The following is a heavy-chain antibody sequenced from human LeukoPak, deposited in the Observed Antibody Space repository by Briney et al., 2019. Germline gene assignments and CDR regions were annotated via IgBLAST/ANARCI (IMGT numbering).Heavy chain of an antibody. J-gene: IGHJ4*02. Sequence: GGSLRLSCAASGFTFSGYWMTWVRQAPGKGLEWVANLRPDGSDKYYADSVKGRFTISRDNAKNSLYLQMNSLRAEDTAVYYCASVAKAVAGTLDYWGQGTLVTVSS. CDR3: ASVAKAVAGTLDY. CDR2: LRPDGSDK. V-gene: IGHV3-7*01. D-gene: IGHD6-19*01. CDR1: GFTFSGYW.